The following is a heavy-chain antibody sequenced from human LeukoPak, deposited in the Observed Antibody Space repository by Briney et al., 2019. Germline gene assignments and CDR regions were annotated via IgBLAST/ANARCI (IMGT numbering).Heavy chain of an antibody. CDR1: GGSFSGYY. CDR2: INHSGST. J-gene: IGHJ4*02. CDR3: ARGRNYYGSSGYYY. V-gene: IGHV4-34*01. Sequence: SETLSLTCAVYGGSFSGYYWSWIRQPPGKGLEWIGEINHSGSTNYNPSLESRVTISVDTSKNQFSLKLSSVTAADTAVYYCARGRNYYGSSGYYYWGQGTLVTVSS. D-gene: IGHD3-22*01.